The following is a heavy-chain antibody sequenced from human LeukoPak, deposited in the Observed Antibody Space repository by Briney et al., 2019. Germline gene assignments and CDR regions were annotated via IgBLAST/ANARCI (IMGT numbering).Heavy chain of an antibody. CDR3: ARDGRDYYDFWSGYYVGSWFDP. Sequence: ASVKVSCKASGGTLNNYAISWVRQAPGQGLEWMGWISAYNGNTNYAQKLQGRVTMTTDTSTSTAYMELRSLRSDDTAVYYCARDGRDYYDFWSGYYVGSWFDPWGQGTLVTVSS. CDR1: GGTLNNYA. D-gene: IGHD3-3*01. J-gene: IGHJ5*02. CDR2: ISAYNGNT. V-gene: IGHV1-18*01.